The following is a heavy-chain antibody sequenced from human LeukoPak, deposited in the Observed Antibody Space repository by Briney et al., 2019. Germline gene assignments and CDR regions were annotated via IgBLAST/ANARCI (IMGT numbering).Heavy chain of an antibody. Sequence: GGSLRLSCAASGFTFSDYYMSWIRQAPGKGLEWVSYISSSGSTIYYADSVKGRFTISRDNAKNSLYLQMNSLRAEDTAVYYCARARARYSQKIVGIGAFDIWDQATMVTVSS. D-gene: IGHD3-10*01. CDR2: ISSSGSTI. CDR3: ARARARYSQKIVGIGAFDI. J-gene: IGHJ3*02. CDR1: GFTFSDYY. V-gene: IGHV3-11*01.